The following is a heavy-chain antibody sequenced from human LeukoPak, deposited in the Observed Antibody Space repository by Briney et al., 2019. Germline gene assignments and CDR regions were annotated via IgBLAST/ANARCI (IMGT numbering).Heavy chain of an antibody. Sequence: GGSLRLSCAASGFSFSEYYMSWIRQAPGKGLEWISYIIHSGKTTYYAESVKGRFTISRDNSKNTLYLQMNSLRAEDTAVYYCAKVAVLLWFGELLDYWGQGTLVTVSS. CDR1: GFSFSEYY. CDR3: AKVAVLLWFGELLDY. D-gene: IGHD3-10*01. V-gene: IGHV3-11*01. CDR2: IIHSGKTT. J-gene: IGHJ4*02.